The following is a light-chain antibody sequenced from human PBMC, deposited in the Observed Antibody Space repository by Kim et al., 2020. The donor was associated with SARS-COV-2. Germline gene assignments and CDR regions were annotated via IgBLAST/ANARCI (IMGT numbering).Light chain of an antibody. V-gene: IGKV3-20*01. CDR1: HSVSTSD. CDR2: GSS. Sequence: SPGESTTLSCKSSHSVSTSDLVWYPQKPGQAPRLVMYGSSNRATGIPDRFSGSGSGTDFTVTISRLEPEDFALYYCHHYGSSPRTFGQGTKVDIK. CDR3: HHYGSSPRT. J-gene: IGKJ1*01.